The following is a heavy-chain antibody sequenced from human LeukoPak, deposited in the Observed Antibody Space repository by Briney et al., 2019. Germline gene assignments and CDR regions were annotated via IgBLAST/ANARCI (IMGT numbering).Heavy chain of an antibody. CDR3: AKDDSGYYDFWSGYYSRSYFDY. CDR1: GFTFSSYG. J-gene: IGHJ4*02. D-gene: IGHD3-3*01. Sequence: GGSLRLSCAASGFTFSSYGMNWVRQAPGKGLEWVAVIRYDGSNKYYADSVKGRFTISRDNSKNTLYLQMNSLRAEDTAVYYCAKDDSGYYDFWSGYYSRSYFDYWGQGTLVTVSS. CDR2: IRYDGSNK. V-gene: IGHV3-30*02.